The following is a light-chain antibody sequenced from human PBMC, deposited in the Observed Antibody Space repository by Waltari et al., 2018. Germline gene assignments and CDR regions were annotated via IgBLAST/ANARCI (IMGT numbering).Light chain of an antibody. J-gene: IGLJ3*02. CDR1: SRAIGGYNY. V-gene: IGLV2-14*01. CDR2: DVT. Sequence: QSALTQPASVSGSPGQSITIPCNGTSRAIGGYNYFSWYVQYSDTAPRLIIFDVTKRPSGVSGRFSGSKSGNTASLTISGLRTEDEADYICSSYTSTSAVVFGGGTRLTVL. CDR3: SSYTSTSAVV.